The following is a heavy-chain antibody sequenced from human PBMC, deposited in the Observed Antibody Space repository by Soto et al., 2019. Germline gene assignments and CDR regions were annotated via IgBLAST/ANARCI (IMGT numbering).Heavy chain of an antibody. CDR2: INPSGGST. J-gene: IGHJ6*02. Sequence: QVQLVQSGAKVKKPGASVKVSCKASGYTFTSYYMHWVRQAPGQGLEWMGIINPSGGSTSYAKKCQGRVTMTRDTYTSTVDMELSSLRSEDTAVYYCARDLSSYDFWSGYPDVWGQGTTVTVSS. CDR1: GYTFTSYY. CDR3: ARDLSSYDFWSGYPDV. V-gene: IGHV1-46*01. D-gene: IGHD3-3*01.